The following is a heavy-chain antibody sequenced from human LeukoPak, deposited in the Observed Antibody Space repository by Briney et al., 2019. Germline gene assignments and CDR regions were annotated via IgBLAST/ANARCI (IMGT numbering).Heavy chain of an antibody. J-gene: IGHJ2*01. D-gene: IGHD5-12*01. CDR1: GGSISGYY. CDR2: IYYSGST. Sequence: SETLSLTCTVSGGSISGYYWSWIRQPPGKGLEWIGYIYYSGSTNYNPSLKSRVTISVDTSKNQFSLKLSSVTAADTAVYYCAREAPEDGYPNWYFDLWGRGTLVTVSS. V-gene: IGHV4-59*01. CDR3: AREAPEDGYPNWYFDL.